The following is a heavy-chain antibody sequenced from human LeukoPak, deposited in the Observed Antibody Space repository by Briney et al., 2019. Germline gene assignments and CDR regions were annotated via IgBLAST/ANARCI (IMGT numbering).Heavy chain of an antibody. J-gene: IGHJ3*02. CDR1: GFTFSSYA. CDR3: AKDLRGWFGKAFDI. D-gene: IGHD3-10*01. V-gene: IGHV3-23*01. CDR2: ISGSGGST. Sequence: GGSLRLSCAASGFTFSSYAMSWVRQSPGKGLEWVSAISGSGGSTYYADSVKGRFTISRDNSKNTLYPQMNSLRAEDTAVYYCAKDLRGWFGKAFDIWGQGTMVTVSS.